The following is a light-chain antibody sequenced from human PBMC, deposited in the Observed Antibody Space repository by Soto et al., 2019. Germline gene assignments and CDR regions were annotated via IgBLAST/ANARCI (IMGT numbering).Light chain of an antibody. CDR2: GNI. V-gene: IGLV1-40*01. CDR3: QSYGSSLSGPVV. CDR1: SSNIGAGYD. Sequence: QSVLTQPPSGSGAPGQRVTISCTGSSSNIGAGYDVHWYQQLPGTAPKLLIYGNINRPSGVPDRFSGSKSSTSASLAITGLQAEDEAYYYCQSYGSSLSGPVVFGGGTKLTV. J-gene: IGLJ2*01.